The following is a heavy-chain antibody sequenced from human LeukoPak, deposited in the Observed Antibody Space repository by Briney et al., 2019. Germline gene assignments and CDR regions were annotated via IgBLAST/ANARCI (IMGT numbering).Heavy chain of an antibody. CDR2: IYYSGST. CDR1: GGSISGGDYY. CDR3: ARAGPLYGSGSGWWFDP. Sequence: SETLSLTCTVSGGSISGGDYYWSWIRQPPGRGLEWIGYIYYSGSTYYHPSLKSRVTISVDTTKNQFSLRLGSVTAADTAVYYCARAGPLYGSGSGWWFDPWGQGTLVTVSS. D-gene: IGHD3-10*01. V-gene: IGHV4-30-4*01. J-gene: IGHJ5*02.